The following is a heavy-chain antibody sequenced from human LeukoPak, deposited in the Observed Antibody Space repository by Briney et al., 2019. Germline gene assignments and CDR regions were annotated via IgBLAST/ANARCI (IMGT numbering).Heavy chain of an antibody. V-gene: IGHV4-31*03. CDR3: AYCSSTSLNAFDI. Sequence: SETLSLTCTVSGGSISSGGYYWSWIRQHPGKGLEWIGYIYYSGSTYYNPSLKSRVTISVDTSKNQFSLKLSSVTAADTAVYYCAYCSSTSLNAFDIWGQGTMVTVSS. CDR2: IYYSGST. CDR1: GGSISSGGYY. J-gene: IGHJ3*02. D-gene: IGHD2-2*01.